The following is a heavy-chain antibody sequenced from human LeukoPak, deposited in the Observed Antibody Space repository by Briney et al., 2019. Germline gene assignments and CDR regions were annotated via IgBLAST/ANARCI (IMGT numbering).Heavy chain of an antibody. CDR3: AKGQRFYGEYYFDY. V-gene: IGHV3-23*01. Sequence: GGSLRLSCAASGFTFSSYGMSWVRQAPGKGLEWVSATSGSGGSTYYADSVKGRFTISRDNSKNTLYLQMNSLRAEDTAVYYCAKGQRFYGEYYFDYWGQGTLVTVSS. CDR1: GFTFSSYG. J-gene: IGHJ4*02. D-gene: IGHD4-17*01. CDR2: TSGSGGST.